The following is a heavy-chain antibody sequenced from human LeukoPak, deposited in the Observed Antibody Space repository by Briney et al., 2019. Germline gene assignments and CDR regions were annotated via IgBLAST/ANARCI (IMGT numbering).Heavy chain of an antibody. CDR3: ASLRSHSSSPDDAFDI. V-gene: IGHV3-21*01. D-gene: IGHD6-6*01. CDR2: ISSSSSYI. J-gene: IGHJ3*02. Sequence: PGGSLRLSCAASGFTFSSYAMSWVRQAPGKGLEWVSSISSSSSYIYYADSVKGRFTISRDNAKNSLYLQMNSLRAEDTAVYYCASLRSHSSSPDDAFDIWGQGTMVTVSS. CDR1: GFTFSSYA.